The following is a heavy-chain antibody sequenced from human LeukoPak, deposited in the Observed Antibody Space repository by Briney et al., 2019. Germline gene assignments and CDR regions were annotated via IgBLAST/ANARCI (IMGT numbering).Heavy chain of an antibody. V-gene: IGHV3-21*06. J-gene: IGHJ4*02. CDR2: ISTSSSYI. CDR3: ARSPSGRYSLIGFLEH. CDR1: GFTFSDYS. D-gene: IGHD1-26*01. Sequence: GGSLRLSCAASGFTFSDYSMNWVRQAPGKGLEWVSSISTSSSYIYFADSVKGRFTISRDNAKNSLHLQMNSLRAEDTAIYYCARSPSGRYSLIGFLEHWGQGTLVTVSS.